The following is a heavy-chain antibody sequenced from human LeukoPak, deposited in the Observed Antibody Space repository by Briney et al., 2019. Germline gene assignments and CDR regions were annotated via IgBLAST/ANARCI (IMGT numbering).Heavy chain of an antibody. Sequence: GASVKVSCMASGGTFSSYAISWVRQAPGQGLEWMGGIIPIFGTANYAQKFQGRVTITADESTSTAYMELSSLRSEDTAVYYCARLLNLAVAGWGQGTLVTVSS. CDR2: IIPIFGTA. CDR3: ARLLNLAVAG. J-gene: IGHJ4*02. D-gene: IGHD6-19*01. CDR1: GGTFSSYA. V-gene: IGHV1-69*01.